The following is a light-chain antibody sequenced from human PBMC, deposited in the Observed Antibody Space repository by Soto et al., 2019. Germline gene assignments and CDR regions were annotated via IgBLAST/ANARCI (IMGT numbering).Light chain of an antibody. J-gene: IGKJ5*01. CDR1: QSVSSSY. V-gene: IGKV3D-20*02. CDR2: AAS. Sequence: EIVLTQSPGTLSLSPGERGPLSCRAHQSVSSSYLAWYQQKPGQAPRLLIYAASNRATGIPARFSGSGSGTDFTLTISSLEPEDFAVYYCQQRNNWPPGITFGQGTRLEIK. CDR3: QQRNNWPPGIT.